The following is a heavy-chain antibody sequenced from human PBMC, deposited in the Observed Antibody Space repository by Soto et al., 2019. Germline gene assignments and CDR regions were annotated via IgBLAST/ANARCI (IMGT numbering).Heavy chain of an antibody. CDR2: INGGNGNT. V-gene: IGHV1-3*01. CDR1: GYIFTTSA. J-gene: IGHJ5*02. D-gene: IGHD1-26*01. CDR3: ARARRDSDTGGWFDP. Sequence: QVQFVQSGAEVKKPGASVKVSCKASGYIFTTSAIHWLRQAPGQRLEWMGWINGGNGNTKYSQKFQDRVTITRDASASTAYMDLSSLGSEDTAVYYCARARRDSDTGGWFDPWGQGTLVTVSS.